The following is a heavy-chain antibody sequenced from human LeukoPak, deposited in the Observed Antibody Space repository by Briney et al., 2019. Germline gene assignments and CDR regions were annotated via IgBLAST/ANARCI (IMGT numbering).Heavy chain of an antibody. V-gene: IGHV4-59*12. CDR1: GVAICSNY. CDR2: IYYGGIN. J-gene: IGHJ6*02. D-gene: IGHD6-6*01. CDR3: ARPSPEYYYGMDV. Sequence: PGTLCLTCTVSGVAICSNYRSWGRQTPGKGLEWSGYIYYGGINNYHPTLMSRVTISLATSKNQFSLRLTSVSAAATAIYSCARPSPEYYYGMDVWGQGTTVTVSS.